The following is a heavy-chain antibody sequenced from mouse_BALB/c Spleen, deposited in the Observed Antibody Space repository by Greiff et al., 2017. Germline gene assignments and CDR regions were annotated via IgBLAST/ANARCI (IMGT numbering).Heavy chain of an antibody. CDR1: GYTFSSYW. Sequence: QVQLQQSGAELMKPGASVKISCKATGYTFSSYWIEWVKQRPGHGLEWIGEILPGSGSTNYNEKFKGKATFTADTSSNTAYMQLSSLTSEDSAVYYCARSGATAYYWYFDVWGAGTTVTVSS. V-gene: IGHV1-9*01. CDR2: ILPGSGST. D-gene: IGHD1-2*01. J-gene: IGHJ1*01. CDR3: ARSGATAYYWYFDV.